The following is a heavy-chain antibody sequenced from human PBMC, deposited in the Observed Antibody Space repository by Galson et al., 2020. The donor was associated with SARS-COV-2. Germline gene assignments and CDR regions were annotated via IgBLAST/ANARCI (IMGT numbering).Heavy chain of an antibody. V-gene: IGHV4-39*01. CDR3: ARLVRGDIRFFEHYYYMDV. D-gene: IGHD3-10*01. Sequence: SETLSLTCTVSGGSISSSSYYWGWIRQPPGEGLEWIGSIYYSSSTYYNPSLKSRVTISVDTSKNQFSLKLSSVTAADTAVYYCARLVRGDIRFFEHYYYMDVWGKGTTVIISS. J-gene: IGHJ6*03. CDR1: GGSISSSSYY. CDR2: IYYSSST.